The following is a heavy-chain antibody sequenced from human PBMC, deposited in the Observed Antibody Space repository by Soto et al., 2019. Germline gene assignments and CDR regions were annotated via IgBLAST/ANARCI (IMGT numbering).Heavy chain of an antibody. CDR2: INAGNGNT. Sequence: GASVKVSCKASGYTFSNYGIHWVRQAPGQRLEWMGWINAGNGNTKYSQKFQGRVTITRDTSASTAYMELSSLRSEDTAVYYCARADFELGWGQGTLVTVSS. CDR3: ARADFELG. J-gene: IGHJ4*02. V-gene: IGHV1-3*01. D-gene: IGHD3-3*01. CDR1: GYTFSNYG.